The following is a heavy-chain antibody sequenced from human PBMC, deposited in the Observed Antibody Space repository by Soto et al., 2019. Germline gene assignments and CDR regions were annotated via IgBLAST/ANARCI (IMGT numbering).Heavy chain of an antibody. CDR2: INHSGST. CDR1: GESFSGYY. J-gene: IGHJ4*02. V-gene: IGHV4-34*02. Sequence: QVQLQQWGAGLLKPSETLSLTCAVYGESFSGYYWSWIRQPPGKGLEWIGEINHSGSTNYNPSLKSRVAMSVDTSKNHFSLKLSSVTAADTAMYYCAGNIVATIRSFDYWGQGTLVTVSS. D-gene: IGHD5-12*01. CDR3: AGNIVATIRSFDY.